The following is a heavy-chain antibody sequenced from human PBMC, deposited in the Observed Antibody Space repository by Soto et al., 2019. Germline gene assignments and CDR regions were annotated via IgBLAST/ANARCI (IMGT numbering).Heavy chain of an antibody. J-gene: IGHJ2*01. CDR3: ARGGSLYWYFDL. V-gene: IGHV1-3*01. CDR1: GYTFTSYA. D-gene: IGHD1-26*01. CDR2: INAGNGNT. Sequence: GASVKVSCKASGYTFTSYAMHWVRQAPGQRLEWMGWINAGNGNTKYSQKLQGRVTITRDTSASTAYMELSSLRSEDTAVYYCARGGSLYWYFDLWGRGTLVTVSS.